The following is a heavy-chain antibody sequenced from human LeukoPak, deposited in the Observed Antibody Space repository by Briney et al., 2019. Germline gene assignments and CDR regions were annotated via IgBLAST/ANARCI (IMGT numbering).Heavy chain of an antibody. J-gene: IGHJ6*02. V-gene: IGHV3-23*01. CDR2: ISGSGGST. Sequence: GSLRLSCAASGFTFSSYAMSWVRQAPGKGLEWVSAISGSGGSTYYAGSVKGRFTISRDNSKNTLYLQMNSLRAEDTAVYYCAKESGYCSGGSCYFYYGMDVWGQGTTVTASS. CDR1: GFTFSSYA. D-gene: IGHD2-15*01. CDR3: AKESGYCSGGSCYFYYGMDV.